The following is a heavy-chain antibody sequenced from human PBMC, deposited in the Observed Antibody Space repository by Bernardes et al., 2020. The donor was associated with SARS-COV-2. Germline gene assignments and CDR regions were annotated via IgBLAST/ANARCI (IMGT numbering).Heavy chain of an antibody. D-gene: IGHD2-15*01. CDR2: IYYSGST. CDR3: ARDKGYGGPTDY. Sequence: SETLSLTCTVSGGSISSYYWSWIRQPPGKGLEWIGYIYYSGSTNYNPSLKSRVTISVDTSKNQFSLKLSSVTAADTAVYYCARDKGYGGPTDYWGQGTLVPVSS. CDR1: GGSISSYY. J-gene: IGHJ4*02. V-gene: IGHV4-59*01.